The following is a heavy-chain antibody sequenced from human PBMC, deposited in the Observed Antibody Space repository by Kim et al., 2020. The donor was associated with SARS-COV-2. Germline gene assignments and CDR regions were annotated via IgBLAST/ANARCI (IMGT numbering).Heavy chain of an antibody. Sequence: GESLKTSCKGSGYSFTTYWIGWVRQMSGKGLEWMGIIYPGDSDTRYSPSFQGQVTIPADQSISTAYLQWSSLKASDTAMYYRAGGKVGRFDPFDMWGQGTMVTVSS. J-gene: IGHJ3*02. V-gene: IGHV5-51*01. D-gene: IGHD1-26*01. CDR2: IYPGDSDT. CDR3: AGGKVGRFDPFDM. CDR1: GYSFTTYW.